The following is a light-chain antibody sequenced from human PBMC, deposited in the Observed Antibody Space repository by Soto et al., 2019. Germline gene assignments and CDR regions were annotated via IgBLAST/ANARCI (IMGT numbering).Light chain of an antibody. CDR3: QQYNSYWT. CDR2: KAS. V-gene: IGKV1-5*03. J-gene: IGKJ1*01. Sequence: VGDRVPLTCRASQSISSWLAWYQQKPGKAPKLLIYKASSLQSGVPSRFSGSGSGTEFTLTISSLQPDDFATYYCQQYNSYWTFGQGTKVDIK. CDR1: QSISSW.